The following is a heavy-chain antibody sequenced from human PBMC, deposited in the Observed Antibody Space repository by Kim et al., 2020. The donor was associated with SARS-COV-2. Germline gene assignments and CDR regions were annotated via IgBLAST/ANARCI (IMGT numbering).Heavy chain of an antibody. D-gene: IGHD6-19*01. CDR3: ARDPLIAVAATVNYFDY. CDR1: GDSVSSNSAA. Sequence: SQTLSLTCAISGDSVSSNSAAWNWIRQSPSRGLEWLGRTYYRSKWYNDYAVSVKSRITINPDTSKNQFSLQLNSVTPEDTAVYYCARDPLIAVAATVNYFDYWGQGTLVTVSS. CDR2: TYYRSKWYN. J-gene: IGHJ4*02. V-gene: IGHV6-1*01.